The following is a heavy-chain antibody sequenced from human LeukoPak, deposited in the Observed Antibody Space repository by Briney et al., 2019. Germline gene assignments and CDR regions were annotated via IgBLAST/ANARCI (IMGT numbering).Heavy chain of an antibody. Sequence: SETLSLTCAVYGGSFSGYYWSWIRQPPGKGLEWIGEINHSGSTNYNPSLKSRVTISVDTSKNQFSLKLSSVTAADTAVYYFARSSTGYYFGYWGQGTLVTVSS. D-gene: IGHD3-22*01. CDR1: GGSFSGYY. CDR2: INHSGST. CDR3: ARSSTGYYFGY. J-gene: IGHJ4*02. V-gene: IGHV4-34*01.